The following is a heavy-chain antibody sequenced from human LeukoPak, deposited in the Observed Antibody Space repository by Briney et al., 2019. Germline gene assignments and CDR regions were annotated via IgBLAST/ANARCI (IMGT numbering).Heavy chain of an antibody. V-gene: IGHV3-7*01. D-gene: IGHD3-10*01. CDR3: ARDSMGVLDS. J-gene: IGHJ4*02. CDR2: INQDGRDK. CDR1: GFTFSTYW. Sequence: GGSLRLSCAASGFTFSTYWMAWVRQAPGKGLEWVANINQDGRDKNYVDSVKGRFTISRDNAKNSLYLQMNSLRAEDTAVYYCARDSMGVLDSWGQGTLVTVSS.